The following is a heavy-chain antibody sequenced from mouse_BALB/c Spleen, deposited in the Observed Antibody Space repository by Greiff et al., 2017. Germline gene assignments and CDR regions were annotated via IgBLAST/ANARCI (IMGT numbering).Heavy chain of an antibody. D-gene: IGHD2-2*01. Sequence: EVKLVESGGGLVKPGGSLKLSCAASGFTFSSYTMSWVRQTPEKRLEWVATISSGGSYTYYPDSVKGRFTISRDNAKNTLYLQMSSLKSEDTAMYYCTRDRDGYAAMDYWGQGTSVTVSS. V-gene: IGHV5-6-4*01. CDR2: ISSGGSYT. CDR1: GFTFSSYT. J-gene: IGHJ4*01. CDR3: TRDRDGYAAMDY.